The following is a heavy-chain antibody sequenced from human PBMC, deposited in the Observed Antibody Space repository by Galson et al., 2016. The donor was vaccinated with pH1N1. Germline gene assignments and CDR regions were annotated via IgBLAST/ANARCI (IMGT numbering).Heavy chain of an antibody. Sequence: SLRLSCAASGFTFSSFGMHWVRQAPGKGLEWMAVISYDGSVEYYGDSVKGRFSISRDNSKNTLYLQMNSLRPEVTAVYYCAKESGEDWSGSKRYSFDYWGQGALVTVSS. V-gene: IGHV3-30*18. CDR3: AKESGEDWSGSKRYSFDY. CDR1: GFTFSSFG. D-gene: IGHD3-3*01. J-gene: IGHJ4*02. CDR2: ISYDGSVE.